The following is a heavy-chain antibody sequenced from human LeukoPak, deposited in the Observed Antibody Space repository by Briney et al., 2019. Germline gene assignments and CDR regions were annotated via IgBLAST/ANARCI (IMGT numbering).Heavy chain of an antibody. D-gene: IGHD3-10*01. V-gene: IGHV4-34*01. CDR1: GGSFSGYY. CDR3: ARGWLYGSGSPLVS. Sequence: SETLSLTWAVYGGSFSGYYWSWIRQPPGKGLEWIGEINHSGSTNYNPSLKSRVTISVDTSKNQFSLKLSSVTAADTAVYYCARGWLYGSGSPLVSWGQGTLVTVSS. J-gene: IGHJ4*02. CDR2: INHSGST.